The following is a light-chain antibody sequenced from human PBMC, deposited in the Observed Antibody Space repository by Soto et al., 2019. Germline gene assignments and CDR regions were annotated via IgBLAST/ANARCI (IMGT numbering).Light chain of an antibody. CDR1: SIEVGGYNY. V-gene: IGLV2-14*01. CDR2: EVS. J-gene: IGLJ3*02. CDR3: SSYTSSRTGV. Sequence: QSALTQPASVSGSPGQSITISCTGTSIEVGGYNYVSWYQQHPGKAPKLMIYEVSNRPSGVSIRFSGSKSGNTASLTISGLQAEDEADYYCSSYTSSRTGVFGGGTKVTVL.